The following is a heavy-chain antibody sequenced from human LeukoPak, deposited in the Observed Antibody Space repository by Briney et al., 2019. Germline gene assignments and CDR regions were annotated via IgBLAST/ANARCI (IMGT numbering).Heavy chain of an antibody. CDR3: AKVAAVPAGMGYFDY. J-gene: IGHJ4*02. D-gene: IGHD2-2*01. Sequence: GGSLRLSCAASGFTFSSYAMSWVRQAPGKGLEWVSSISDSGAGTYYTDSVKGRFTISRDNSKNTLYLQMNSLRADDTAVYYCAKVAAVPAGMGYFDYWGQGTLVTVSS. CDR2: ISDSGAGT. V-gene: IGHV3-23*01. CDR1: GFTFSSYA.